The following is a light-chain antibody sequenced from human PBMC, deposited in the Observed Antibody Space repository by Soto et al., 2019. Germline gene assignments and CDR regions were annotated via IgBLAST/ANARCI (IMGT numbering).Light chain of an antibody. CDR3: VVWHDSLGGSWV. CDR2: AND. Sequence: QSVLTQPPSASGTPGQRVTLSCSGRSSNIGSNYVYWYQQFPGTAPKLLIYANDQRPSGVPDRFSGSKSGTSASLAISGLRSEDEAEYYCVVWHDSLGGSWVFAGGTKVTVL. V-gene: IGLV1-47*02. J-gene: IGLJ3*02. CDR1: SSNIGSNY.